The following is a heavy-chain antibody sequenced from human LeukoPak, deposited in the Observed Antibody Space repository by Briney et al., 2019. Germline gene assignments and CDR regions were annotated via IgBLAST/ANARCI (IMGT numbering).Heavy chain of an antibody. D-gene: IGHD3-10*01. V-gene: IGHV3-21*01. J-gene: IGHJ3*02. Sequence: GGSLRLSCAASGFTFSSYSMNWVRQAPGKGLEWVSSISSSSSYIYYADSVKGRFTISRDNAKNSLYLQMNSLRAEDTAVYYCARDSGPVFSFDIWGQGTMVTVSS. CDR3: ARDSGPVFSFDI. CDR2: ISSSSSYI. CDR1: GFTFSSYS.